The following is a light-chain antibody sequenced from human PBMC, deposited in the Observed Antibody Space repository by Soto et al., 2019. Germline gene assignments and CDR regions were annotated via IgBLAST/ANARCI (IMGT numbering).Light chain of an antibody. CDR1: SGHSFYA. V-gene: IGLV4-69*01. Sequence: QPVLTQSPSASASLGASVKLTCTLSSGHSFYAIAWHQQQPEKGPRYLMKLNSDGSHSKGDGIPDRFSGSSSGAERYLTISSLQSEDEADYHCQTWVTGTYVVFGGGTQLTV. CDR3: QTWVTGTYVV. J-gene: IGLJ2*01. CDR2: LNSDGSH.